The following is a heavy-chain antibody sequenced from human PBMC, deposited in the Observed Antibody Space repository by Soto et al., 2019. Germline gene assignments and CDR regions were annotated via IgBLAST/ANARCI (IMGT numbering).Heavy chain of an antibody. J-gene: IGHJ6*02. CDR2: ITVENGNT. D-gene: IGHD3-3*01. CDR1: GYTFTRDG. CDR3: ASVNLRFSYGIDV. V-gene: IGHV1-18*01. Sequence: GASVKVSCKASGYTFTRDGFSWVRQAPGQGLEWIGWITVENGNTKHTERVTEKLQGRVVMTKDTSTSTAYLELRSLTSDDTAVYFCASVNLRFSYGIDVWGQGTTVTVSS.